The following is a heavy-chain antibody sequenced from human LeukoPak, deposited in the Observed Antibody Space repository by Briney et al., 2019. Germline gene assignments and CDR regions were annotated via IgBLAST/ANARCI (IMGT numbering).Heavy chain of an antibody. D-gene: IGHD3-10*01. Sequence: PSETLSLTCTVSGGSISSSSYYWGWIRQPPGKGLEWIGSIYHSGSTCYNPSLKSRVTISVDTSKNQFSLKLSSVTAADTAVYYCARARRYYGSGRPAYYYYYMDVWGKGTTVTVSS. CDR2: IYHSGST. CDR1: GGSISSSSYY. J-gene: IGHJ6*03. V-gene: IGHV4-39*07. CDR3: ARARRYYGSGRPAYYYYYMDV.